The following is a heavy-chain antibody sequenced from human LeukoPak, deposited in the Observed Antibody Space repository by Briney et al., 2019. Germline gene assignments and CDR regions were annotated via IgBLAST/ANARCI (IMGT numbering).Heavy chain of an antibody. V-gene: IGHV3-20*04. CDR1: GFTFSSYS. CDR2: INWNGGNT. D-gene: IGHD3-3*01. Sequence: PGGSLRLSCAASGFTFSSYSMNWVRHVPGKGLEWVSGINWNGGNTGYADSVKGRFTISRDSAKNSLYLHMNSLRVEDTAFYYCARSRGITIFGVIKGGFDIWGQGTMVSVSS. J-gene: IGHJ3*02. CDR3: ARSRGITIFGVIKGGFDI.